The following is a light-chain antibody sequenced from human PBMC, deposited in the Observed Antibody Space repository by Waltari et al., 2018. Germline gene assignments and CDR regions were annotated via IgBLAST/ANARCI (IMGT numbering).Light chain of an antibody. CDR3: QHYVRLPVT. V-gene: IGKV3-20*01. Sequence: IVLTQSPGPLSLSPGERVTLSCRASQSLGRTLVWYQQKPGQAPRLLMYGASIRATGIPDRFSGSGSGTDVSLSISRLEPEDFAVYDCQHYVRLPVTFGQGTKVEIK. CDR1: QSLGRT. CDR2: GAS. J-gene: IGKJ1*01.